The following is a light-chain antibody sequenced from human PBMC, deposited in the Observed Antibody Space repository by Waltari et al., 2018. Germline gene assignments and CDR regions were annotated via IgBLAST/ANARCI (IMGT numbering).Light chain of an antibody. CDR3: QQYGSSPTWT. V-gene: IGKV3-20*01. J-gene: IGKJ1*01. Sequence: ELVLTQSPGTLSLSPGERAPLPCRASQSVSSSYLAWYQQKPGQAPRLLIYGASSRATGIPDRFSGSGSGTDFTLTISRLEPEDFAVYYCQQYGSSPTWTFGQGTKVEIK. CDR1: QSVSSSY. CDR2: GAS.